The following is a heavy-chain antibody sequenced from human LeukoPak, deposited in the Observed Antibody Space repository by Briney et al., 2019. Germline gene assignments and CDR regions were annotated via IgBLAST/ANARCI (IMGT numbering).Heavy chain of an antibody. J-gene: IGHJ6*03. CDR1: GFTFSSYS. D-gene: IGHD6-13*01. V-gene: IGHV3-48*01. Sequence: PGGSLRLSCAASGFTFSSYSMNWVRQAPGKGLEWVSYINSGGYTIYYADSVKGRFSISRDNAKNSLYLQMDSLRAEDTAVYYCARDGIAAAANYYYYYMDVWGKGATVTVSS. CDR2: INSGGYTI. CDR3: ARDGIAAAANYYYYYMDV.